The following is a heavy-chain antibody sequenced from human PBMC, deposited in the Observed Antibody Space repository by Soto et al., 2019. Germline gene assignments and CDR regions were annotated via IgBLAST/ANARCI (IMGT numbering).Heavy chain of an antibody. D-gene: IGHD5-12*01. J-gene: IGHJ3*02. CDR3: ARTSWVANDHDACYI. V-gene: IGHV3-20*01. CDR1: GFTFDDYG. CDR2: INWNGGST. Sequence: GGSLRLSCAASGFTFDDYGMSWVRRAPGQGLEWVSGINWNGGSTGYADSVKGRFTISRDNAKNSLYLQMNSLRAEDTALYHCARTSWVANDHDACYIWGQGTMVTVSS.